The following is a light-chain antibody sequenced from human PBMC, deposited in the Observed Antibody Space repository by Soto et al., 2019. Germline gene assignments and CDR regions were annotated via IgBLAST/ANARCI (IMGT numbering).Light chain of an antibody. Sequence: QSVLTQPPSVSGAPGQRVTISCTGSSSNIGAGYDVHWYQQLPGTAPKLLIYGNSNRPSGVPDRFSGSKSGTSASLAITGLQAEDEADYYCQSYDSSLRASYFFGIGTKVTVL. CDR2: GNS. V-gene: IGLV1-40*01. CDR1: SSNIGAGYD. CDR3: QSYDSSLRASYF. J-gene: IGLJ1*01.